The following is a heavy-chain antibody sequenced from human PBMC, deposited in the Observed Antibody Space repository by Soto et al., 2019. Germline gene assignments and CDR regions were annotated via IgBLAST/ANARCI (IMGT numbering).Heavy chain of an antibody. V-gene: IGHV1-2*02. CDR2: INPNSGGT. J-gene: IGHJ5*02. D-gene: IGHD3-3*01. Sequence: GASVKVSCKASGYTFTGYYMHWVRQAPGQGLEWMGWINPNSGGTNYAQKFQGRVTMTRDTSISTAYMELSRLRSDDTAVYYCARSLPKYDFWSGNLAVWFDPWGQGTLVTVSS. CDR3: ARSLPKYDFWSGNLAVWFDP. CDR1: GYTFTGYY.